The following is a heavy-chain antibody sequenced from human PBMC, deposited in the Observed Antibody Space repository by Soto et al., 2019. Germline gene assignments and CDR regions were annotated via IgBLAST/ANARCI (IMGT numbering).Heavy chain of an antibody. CDR3: ARFVFYYYDSPGAVFAFCGRGTLVIGSAGM. J-gene: IGHJ6*01. Sequence: ASVKVSCKASGYTFTSYAMRWVRQAPGQRLEWMGWINAGNGNTKYSQKFQGRVTITRDTSASTAYMELSSLRSEDTAVYYCARFVFYYYDSPGAVFAFCGRGTLVIGSAGM. CDR1: GYTFTSYA. V-gene: IGHV1-3*01. D-gene: IGHD3-22*01. CDR2: INAGNGNT.